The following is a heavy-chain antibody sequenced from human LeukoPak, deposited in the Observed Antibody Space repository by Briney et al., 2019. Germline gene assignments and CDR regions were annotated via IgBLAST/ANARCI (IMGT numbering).Heavy chain of an antibody. Sequence: SETLSLTCTVSGGSISSYYWSWIRQPPGKGLELIGYIYYSGSTNYNPSLKSRVTISVDTSKNQFSLKLNSVTAADTALYYWYKDPGWRWLPLRSFDFWGQGTMVTVSS. J-gene: IGHJ3*01. CDR3: YKDPGWRWLPLRSFDF. V-gene: IGHV4-59*01. CDR1: GGSISSYY. CDR2: IYYSGST. D-gene: IGHD5-24*01.